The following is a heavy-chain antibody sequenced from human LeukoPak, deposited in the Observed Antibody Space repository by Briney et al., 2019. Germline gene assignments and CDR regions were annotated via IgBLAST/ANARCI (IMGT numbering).Heavy chain of an antibody. J-gene: IGHJ4*02. D-gene: IGHD3-3*01. CDR3: AKALTTYFWSGYYPQVYFDY. CDR1: GFTFSSYS. Sequence: GGSLRLSCAASGFTFSSYSMNWVRQAPGKGLEWVSYISSSSSTIYYADSVKGRFTISRDNAKNSLYLQMNSLRAEDTAVYYCAKALTTYFWSGYYPQVYFDYWGQGTLVTVSS. CDR2: ISSSSSTI. V-gene: IGHV3-48*01.